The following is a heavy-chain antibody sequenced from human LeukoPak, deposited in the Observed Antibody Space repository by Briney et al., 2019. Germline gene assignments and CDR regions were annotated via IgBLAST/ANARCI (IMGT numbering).Heavy chain of an antibody. CDR3: ARDRGDRGHFDY. J-gene: IGHJ4*02. CDR1: GYTFTCYY. Sequence: SVKVSCKASGYTFTCYYMQWVGQAPGKGGEGMGWINPNSGGTNYAQKVQGWVTMTRDTSISTAYMELSTLTSDDTAVYYCARDRGDRGHFDYWGQGTLVTVSS. D-gene: IGHD3-10*01. CDR2: INPNSGGT. V-gene: IGHV1-2*04.